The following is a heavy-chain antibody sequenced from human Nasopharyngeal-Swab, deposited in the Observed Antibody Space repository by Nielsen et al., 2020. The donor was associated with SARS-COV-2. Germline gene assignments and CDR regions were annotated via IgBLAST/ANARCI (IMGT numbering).Heavy chain of an antibody. Sequence: WIRQPPGKGLEWVSVIYSGGSTYYADSVKGRFTIPRDNSKNTLYLQMNSLRAEDTAVYYCARERGVAAAGTLFDPWGQGTLVTVSS. D-gene: IGHD6-13*01. CDR3: ARERGVAAAGTLFDP. CDR2: IYSGGST. J-gene: IGHJ5*02. V-gene: IGHV3-53*01.